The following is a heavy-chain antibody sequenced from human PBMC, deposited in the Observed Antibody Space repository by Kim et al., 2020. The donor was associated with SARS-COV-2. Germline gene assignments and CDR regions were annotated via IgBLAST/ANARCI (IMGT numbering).Heavy chain of an antibody. Sequence: YYADSVKGRFTISRDNSKNSLYLQMNSLRTEDTALYYCAKDGDSGWRGGYWGQGTLVTVSS. D-gene: IGHD6-19*01. V-gene: IGHV3-43*01. CDR3: AKDGDSGWRGGY. J-gene: IGHJ4*02.